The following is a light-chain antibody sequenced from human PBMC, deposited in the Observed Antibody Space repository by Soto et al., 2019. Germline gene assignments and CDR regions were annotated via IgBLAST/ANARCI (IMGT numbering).Light chain of an antibody. CDR3: SSSTVV. J-gene: IGLJ2*01. CDR1: SSDVGSYNR. V-gene: IGLV2-18*01. Sequence: QSALTQPPSVSGSHGHSVTISCTGTSSDVGSYNRVSWYQQPPGTAPKLMIYEVSNRPSGVPDRFSGSKSGNTASLTISGLQAEDEADYYCSSSTVVFGGGTKLTVL. CDR2: EVS.